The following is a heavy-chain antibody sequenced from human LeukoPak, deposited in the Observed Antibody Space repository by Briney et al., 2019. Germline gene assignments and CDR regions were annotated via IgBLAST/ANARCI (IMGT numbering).Heavy chain of an antibody. CDR3: ARWIQLFFYMDV. J-gene: IGHJ6*03. D-gene: IGHD5-18*01. CDR2: VNESGGT. Sequence: SETLSLTCAVYIDSFSNYHWNWIRQTPAKGLEWIGEVNESGGTNISPSLRSRVILSVDTSKNQFSLKLISVTVADTAVYYCARWIQLFFYMDVWGKGTTVTVSS. V-gene: IGHV4-34*01. CDR1: IDSFSNYH.